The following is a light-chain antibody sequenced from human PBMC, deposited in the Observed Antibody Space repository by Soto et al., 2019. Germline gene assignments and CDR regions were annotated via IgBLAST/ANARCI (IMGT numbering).Light chain of an antibody. CDR2: LEGSGSY. J-gene: IGLJ1*01. Sequence: QPVLTQSSSASASLGSSVKLTCTLSSGHSSYIIAWHQQQPGKAPRYLMKLEGSGSYNKGSGVPDRFSGSSSGADRYLTISNLQFEYDTDYACETWDSNTRVFGTGTKVTVL. V-gene: IGLV4-60*02. CDR3: ETWDSNTRV. CDR1: SGHSSYI.